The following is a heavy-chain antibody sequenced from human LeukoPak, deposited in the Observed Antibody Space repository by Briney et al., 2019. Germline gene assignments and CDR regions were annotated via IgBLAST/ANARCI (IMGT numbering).Heavy chain of an antibody. CDR1: GGSISSSSYY. J-gene: IGHJ5*02. V-gene: IGHV4-39*01. D-gene: IGHD1-20*01. CDR2: IYYSGST. Sequence: PSETLSLTCTVSGGSISSSSYYWGWIRQPPGKGLEWIGSIYYSGSTYYNPSLKSRVTISVGTSKNQFSLKLSSVTAADTAVYYCARQEYNWNDVGGWFDPWGQGTLVTVSS. CDR3: ARQEYNWNDVGGWFDP.